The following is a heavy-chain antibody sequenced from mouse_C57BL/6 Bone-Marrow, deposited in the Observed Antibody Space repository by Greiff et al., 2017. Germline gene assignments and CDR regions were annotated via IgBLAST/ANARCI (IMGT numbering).Heavy chain of an antibody. Sequence: EVHLVESEGGLVQPGSSMKLSCTASGFTFSDYYMAWVRQVPEKGLEWVANINYDGSSTYYLDSLKSRFIISRDNAKNILYLQMSSLKSEDTATYYWAREAPYGNYFYWYFDVWGTGTTVTVSS. D-gene: IGHD2-1*01. CDR2: INYDGSST. J-gene: IGHJ1*03. CDR1: GFTFSDYY. V-gene: IGHV5-16*01. CDR3: AREAPYGNYFYWYFDV.